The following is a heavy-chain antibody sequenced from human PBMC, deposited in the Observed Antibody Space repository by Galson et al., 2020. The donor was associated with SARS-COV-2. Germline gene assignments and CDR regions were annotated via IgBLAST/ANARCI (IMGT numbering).Heavy chain of an antibody. J-gene: IGHJ6*02. CDR2: IIPILGIA. V-gene: IGHV1-69*10. CDR1: GGTFSSYA. Sequence: SVKVSCKASGGTFSSYAISWVRQAPGQGLEWMGGIIPILGIANYAQKFQGRVTITADKSTSTAYMELSSLRSEDTALYHCARLNYYGSGSLYHPYYYYGMDVWGQGTTVTVSS. CDR3: ARLNYYGSGSLYHPYYYYGMDV. D-gene: IGHD3-10*01.